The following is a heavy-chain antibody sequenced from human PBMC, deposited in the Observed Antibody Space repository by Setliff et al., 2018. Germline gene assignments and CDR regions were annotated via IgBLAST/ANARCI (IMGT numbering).Heavy chain of an antibody. CDR2: VYHNGAT. CDR1: GYSISSGYY. V-gene: IGHV4-38-2*02. J-gene: IGHJ4*02. Sequence: SETLSLTCTVSGYSISSGYYWGWIRQAPGTGLQWIGSVYHNGATYYNPPLKSRVTISIDTSKNQFSLKVTSVTAADTAVYYCARHMVWSGDEDWGPGTLVTVSS. D-gene: IGHD5-12*01. CDR3: ARHMVWSGDED.